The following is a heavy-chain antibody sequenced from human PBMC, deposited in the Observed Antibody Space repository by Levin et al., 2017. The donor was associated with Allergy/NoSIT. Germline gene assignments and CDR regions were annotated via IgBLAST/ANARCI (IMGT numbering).Heavy chain of an antibody. J-gene: IGHJ6*02. Sequence: SLKISCAASGFTFDDYAMHWVRQAPGKGLEWVSGISWNSGSIGYADSVKGRFTISRDNAKNSLYLQMNSLRAEDTALYYCAKALGVTTGDYDYYGMDVWGQGTTVTVSS. V-gene: IGHV3-9*01. CDR1: GFTFDDYA. CDR2: ISWNSGSI. D-gene: IGHD4-11*01. CDR3: AKALGVTTGDYDYYGMDV.